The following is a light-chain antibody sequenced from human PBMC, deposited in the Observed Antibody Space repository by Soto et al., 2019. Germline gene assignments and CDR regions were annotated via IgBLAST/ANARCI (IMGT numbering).Light chain of an antibody. Sequence: EIVLTQSPGTLSLSPGERATLSCRASQSVSSSYLAWYQQKPGQAPRLIIYGASSSATGLPDRFSGSGSGTDLTLTISRLEPEDFAVYYCQQYGSSPPVTFGGGTKVEIK. CDR3: QQYGSSPPVT. CDR2: GAS. CDR1: QSVSSSY. J-gene: IGKJ4*01. V-gene: IGKV3-20*01.